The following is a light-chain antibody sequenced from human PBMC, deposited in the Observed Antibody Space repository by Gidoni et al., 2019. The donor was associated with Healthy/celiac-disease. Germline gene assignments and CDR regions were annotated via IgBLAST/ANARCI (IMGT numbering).Light chain of an antibody. V-gene: IGLV1-47*01. J-gene: IGLJ2*01. CDR2: RNN. CDR1: ISNIGSNY. CDR3: AAWDDSLSAVV. Sequence: QSVLTQPPSSSGTPVQRVTISCSGSISNIGSNYVYWYQQLPGTAPKLLIYRNNQRPSGVTDRFSGSKSGTSASLAISGLRSEDEADYYCAAWDDSLSAVVFGGGTKLTVL.